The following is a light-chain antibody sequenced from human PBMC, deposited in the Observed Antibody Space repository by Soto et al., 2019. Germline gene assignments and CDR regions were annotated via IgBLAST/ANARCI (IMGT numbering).Light chain of an antibody. CDR1: QSITSW. CDR3: HHYGSYSPWT. Sequence: DIQMTQSPSTLSASVGDRVTITCRASQSITSWLAWYQQKPGKAPKLLIYDASTLESGVPSRFSASGSGTEFTLTISSLQPDDFATYYCHHYGSYSPWTFGQGTKVEIK. J-gene: IGKJ1*01. V-gene: IGKV1-5*01. CDR2: DAS.